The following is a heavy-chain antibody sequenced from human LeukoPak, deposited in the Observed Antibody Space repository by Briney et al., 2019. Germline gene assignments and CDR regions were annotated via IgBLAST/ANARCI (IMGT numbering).Heavy chain of an antibody. J-gene: IGHJ4*02. V-gene: IGHV3-11*04. Sequence: GGSLRLSCAASGFTLSDHYISSIHHARGDGLESLSSIGDSGTPIYYADSVKGRFTVSRDNAKNSLFLQMDCLRAEDTAVYYCARDRRPSVYGGLDNWGQGTLVTVSS. CDR2: IGDSGTPI. CDR1: GFTLSDHY. D-gene: IGHD4/OR15-4a*01. CDR3: ARDRRPSVYGGLDN.